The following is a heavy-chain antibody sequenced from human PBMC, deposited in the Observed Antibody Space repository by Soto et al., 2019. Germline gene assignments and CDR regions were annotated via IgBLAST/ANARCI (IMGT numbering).Heavy chain of an antibody. CDR1: GFTFSSYA. Sequence: QVQLVESGGGVVQPGRSLRLSCAASGFTFSSYAMHWVRQAPGKGLEWVAVISYDGSNKYYADSVEGRFTISRDNSKNTLYLQMNSLRAEDTAVYYCAKEWGPGQHLDYWGQGTLVTVSS. V-gene: IGHV3-30-3*01. J-gene: IGHJ4*02. CDR2: ISYDGSNK. D-gene: IGHD6-13*01. CDR3: AKEWGPGQHLDY.